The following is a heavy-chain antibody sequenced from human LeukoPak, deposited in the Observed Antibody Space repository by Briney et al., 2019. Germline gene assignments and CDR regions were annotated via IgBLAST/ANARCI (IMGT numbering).Heavy chain of an antibody. CDR3: ARGGGYSSSWYYFDY. CDR2: ISSSGSTI. V-gene: IGHV3-48*03. D-gene: IGHD6-13*01. CDR1: GFTFSSYE. J-gene: IGHJ4*02. Sequence: GGSLRLSCAASGFTFSSYEMNWVRQAPGKGLEWVSYISSSGSTIYYADSVKGRFTISRDNSKNTLYLQMNSLRAEDTAVYYCARGGGYSSSWYYFDYWGQGTLVTVSS.